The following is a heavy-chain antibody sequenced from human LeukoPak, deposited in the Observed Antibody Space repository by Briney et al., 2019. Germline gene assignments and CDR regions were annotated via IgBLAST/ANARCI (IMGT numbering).Heavy chain of an antibody. V-gene: IGHV4-59*11. CDR3: AGDQLALNAFDI. CDR2: ISYIGST. CDR1: GGSISSRY. D-gene: IGHD1-1*01. Sequence: SETLSLTCTVSGGSISSRYWSWIRQPPGKGLEWIGYISYIGSTNYSPSLKSRVTISVDTSKNQFSLRLSSVTAADTAIYYCAGDQLALNAFDIWGQGTMVTVSS. J-gene: IGHJ3*02.